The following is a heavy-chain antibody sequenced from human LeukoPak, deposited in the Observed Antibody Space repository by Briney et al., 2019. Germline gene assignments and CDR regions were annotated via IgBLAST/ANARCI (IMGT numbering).Heavy chain of an antibody. CDR1: GGTFSSYA. J-gene: IGHJ3*02. Sequence: SVKVSCKASGGTFSSYAISWVRQAPGQGLEWMGGIIPIFGTANYAQKFQGRATITADESTSTAYMELSSLRSEDTAVYYCARYYDSSGYYAAFDIWGQGTMVTVSS. D-gene: IGHD3-22*01. CDR2: IIPIFGTA. CDR3: ARYYDSSGYYAAFDI. V-gene: IGHV1-69*13.